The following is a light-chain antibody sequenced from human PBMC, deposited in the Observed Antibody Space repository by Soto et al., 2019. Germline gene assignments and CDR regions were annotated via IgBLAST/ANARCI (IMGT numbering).Light chain of an antibody. J-gene: IGLJ3*02. CDR1: YSNIGAGHD. V-gene: IGLV1-40*01. Sequence: QSVLTQPPSVSGAPRQRVTISCTGSYSNIGAGHDVHWYQQVPGTVPKLLIYDNSHRPSGVPDRFSATKSGTSASLAITGLQAEDEAVYYCQSSDLTRSGSGVFGGGTKVTVL. CDR2: DNS. CDR3: QSSDLTRSGSGV.